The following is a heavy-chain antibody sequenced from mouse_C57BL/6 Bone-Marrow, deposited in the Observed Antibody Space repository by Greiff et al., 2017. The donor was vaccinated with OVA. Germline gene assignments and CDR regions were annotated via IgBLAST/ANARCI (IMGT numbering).Heavy chain of an antibody. V-gene: IGHV5-4*03. J-gene: IGHJ3*01. D-gene: IGHD2-5*01. CDR2: ISDGGSYT. CDR3: ARVYYSNLAWCDY. CDR1: GFTFSSYA. Sequence: DVKLVESGGGLVKPGGSLQLSCAASGFTFSSYAMSWVRQTPEKRLEWVATISDGGSYTYYPANVKGRFTISRDNAKNNLYLQMSHLKSEDTAMYSCARVYYSNLAWCDYWGQGTLVTVSA.